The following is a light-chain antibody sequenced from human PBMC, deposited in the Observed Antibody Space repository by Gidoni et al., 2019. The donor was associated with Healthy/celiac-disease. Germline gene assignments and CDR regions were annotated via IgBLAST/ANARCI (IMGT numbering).Light chain of an antibody. Sequence: DIQMTQSPSTLSASVGDRVTITCRASQSISSWLAWYQQKPGKDPKLLIYDASSLDSGVPSRFRGSGSWTEFTLTTRSLQPDDFSPYYCQQYNSYSFGQGTKVEIK. CDR3: QQYNSYS. J-gene: IGKJ1*01. V-gene: IGKV1-5*01. CDR1: QSISSW. CDR2: DAS.